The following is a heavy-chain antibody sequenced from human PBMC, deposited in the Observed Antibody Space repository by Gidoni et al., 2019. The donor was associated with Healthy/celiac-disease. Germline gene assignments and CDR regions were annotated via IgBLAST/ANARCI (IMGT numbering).Heavy chain of an antibody. J-gene: IGHJ4*02. Sequence: VRQPPGKGLEWIGEIYHSGSTNYNPSLKSRVTISVDKSKNQFSLKLSSVTAADTAVYYCASRVYDSRGYWGQGTLVTVSS. V-gene: IGHV4-4*02. CDR3: ASRVYDSRGY. CDR2: IYHSGST. D-gene: IGHD3-22*01.